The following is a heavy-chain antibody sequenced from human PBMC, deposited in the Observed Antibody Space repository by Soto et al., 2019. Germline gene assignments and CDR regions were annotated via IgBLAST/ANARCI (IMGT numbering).Heavy chain of an antibody. V-gene: IGHV3-33*01. Sequence: HPGGSLRLSCAASGFTFSSDGMHWVRQAPGKGLEWVAVIWYDGSNKYYADSVKGRFTISRDNSKNTLYLQMNSLRAEDTAVYYCARRLHGVYYDFWSGDHGLGGMDVWGQGTTVTVSS. CDR2: IWYDGSNK. J-gene: IGHJ6*02. D-gene: IGHD3-3*01. CDR3: ARRLHGVYYDFWSGDHGLGGMDV. CDR1: GFTFSSDG.